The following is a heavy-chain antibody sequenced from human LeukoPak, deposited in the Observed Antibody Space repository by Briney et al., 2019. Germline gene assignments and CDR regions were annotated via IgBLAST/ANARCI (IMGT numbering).Heavy chain of an antibody. D-gene: IGHD4-11*01. V-gene: IGHV3-30*01. J-gene: IGHJ4*02. CDR3: ARDHVRATVTHPGV. Sequence: DSVKGRFTISRDNSKNTLYLQMNSLRAEDTAVYYCARDHVRATVTHPGVWGQGTLVTVSS.